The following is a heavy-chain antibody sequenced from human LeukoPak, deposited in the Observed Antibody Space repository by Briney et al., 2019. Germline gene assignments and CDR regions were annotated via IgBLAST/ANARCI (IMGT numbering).Heavy chain of an antibody. CDR3: ADAQYYYDSCGYLFDY. J-gene: IGHJ4*02. CDR1: GFTFDDYA. D-gene: IGHD3-22*01. V-gene: IGHV3-43*02. Sequence: GGSLRLSCAASGFTFDDYAMHWVRQAPGKGLEWVSLISGDGGSTYYADSVKGRFTISRDNSKNSLYLQMNSLRTEDTALYYWADAQYYYDSCGYLFDYWGQGTLVTVSS. CDR2: ISGDGGST.